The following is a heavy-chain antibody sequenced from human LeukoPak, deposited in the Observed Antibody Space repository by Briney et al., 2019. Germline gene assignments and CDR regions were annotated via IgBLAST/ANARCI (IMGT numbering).Heavy chain of an antibody. CDR2: INHSGST. D-gene: IGHD3-22*01. V-gene: IGHV4-34*01. CDR3: ARGRVFYDSTGYFI. Sequence: SETLSLTCAVYGGSFSGYYWSWIRQPPGKGLEWIGEINHSGSTNYNPSLKSRVTISVDTSKNQFSLKLSSATAADTAVYHCARGRVFYDSTGYFIWGQGTMVTVSS. CDR1: GGSFSGYY. J-gene: IGHJ3*02.